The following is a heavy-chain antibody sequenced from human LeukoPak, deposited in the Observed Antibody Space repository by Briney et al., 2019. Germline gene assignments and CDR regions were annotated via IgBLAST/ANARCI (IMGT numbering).Heavy chain of an antibody. Sequence: SETLSLTCAVSGASLSGYHWSWIRQPPGKGLEWIGEINHSGSTNYNPSLKSRVTISVDTSKNQFSLKLSSVTAADTAVYYCARWEGGSYYDFDYWGQGTLVTVSS. V-gene: IGHV4-34*01. J-gene: IGHJ4*02. CDR2: INHSGST. D-gene: IGHD1-26*01. CDR3: ARWEGGSYYDFDY. CDR1: GASLSGYH.